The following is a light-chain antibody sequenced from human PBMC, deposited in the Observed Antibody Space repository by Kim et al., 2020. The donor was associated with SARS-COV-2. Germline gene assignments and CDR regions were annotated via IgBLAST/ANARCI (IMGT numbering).Light chain of an antibody. V-gene: IGLV7-43*01. J-gene: IGLJ1*01. CDR2: GTS. CDR1: AGAVTTGNH. Sequence: APLTCASSAGAVTTGNHATWFQQKPGQPPRALIYGTSNKHSGTPARFSGSLLGDKAALTLSGAQPEDEAEYYCLLHYGGSQAFVFGGGTKITVL. CDR3: LLHYGGSQAFV.